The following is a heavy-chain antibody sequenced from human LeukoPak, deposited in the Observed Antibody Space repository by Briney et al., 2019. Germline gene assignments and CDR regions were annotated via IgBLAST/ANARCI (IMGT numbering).Heavy chain of an antibody. Sequence: GASVKVPCKASGYTFTSYAMNWVRQAPGQGLEWMGWINPNSGSTNYAQKFQGRVTLTRDTSISTAYMELSRLRSDDTAVYYCATAGPHLNWFDPWGQGTLVTVSS. D-gene: IGHD3-10*01. CDR2: INPNSGST. CDR3: ATAGPHLNWFDP. J-gene: IGHJ5*02. V-gene: IGHV1-2*02. CDR1: GYTFTSYA.